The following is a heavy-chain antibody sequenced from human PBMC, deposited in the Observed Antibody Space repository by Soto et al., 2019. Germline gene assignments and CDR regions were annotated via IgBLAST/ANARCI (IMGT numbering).Heavy chain of an antibody. CDR3: ASSATLYYDFWSGYSRGTNWFDP. Sequence: SETLSLTCAVYGGSISGYYWSWIRQPPGKGLEWIGEINHSGSTNYNPSLKSRVTISVDTSKNQFSLKLSSVTAADTAVYYCASSATLYYDFWSGYSRGTNWFDPWGQGTLVTVSS. CDR1: GGSISGYY. V-gene: IGHV4-34*01. D-gene: IGHD3-3*01. J-gene: IGHJ5*02. CDR2: INHSGST.